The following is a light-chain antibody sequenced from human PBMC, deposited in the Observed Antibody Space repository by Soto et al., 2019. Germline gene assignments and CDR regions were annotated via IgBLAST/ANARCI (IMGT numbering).Light chain of an antibody. V-gene: IGKV3-20*01. CDR1: QSVSSNY. Sequence: EIVLTQSPGTLSLSPGERATLSCRASQSVSSNYFAWYQQKPGQAPRLVIYGASIRAAGIPARFSASGSGTDFTLTISDVQPEDFALYYCHQRQSWPRTFGQGTKVDIK. J-gene: IGKJ1*01. CDR2: GAS. CDR3: HQRQSWPRT.